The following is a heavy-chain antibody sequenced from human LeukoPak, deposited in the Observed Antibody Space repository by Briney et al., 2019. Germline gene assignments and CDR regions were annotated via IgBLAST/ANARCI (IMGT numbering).Heavy chain of an antibody. CDR1: VGSTSSYY. CDR2: IYYSGST. Sequence: SETLSLTSTVSVGSTSSYYWSWIRQPPGKGLGWIEYIYYSGSTNYNTSVTSRVNISVDTSKNKFYLKLSSVTAADTAVYYCARVPVGRSWFDPWGQGTLVTVSS. CDR3: ARVPVGRSWFDP. D-gene: IGHD1-14*01. J-gene: IGHJ5*02. V-gene: IGHV4-59*01.